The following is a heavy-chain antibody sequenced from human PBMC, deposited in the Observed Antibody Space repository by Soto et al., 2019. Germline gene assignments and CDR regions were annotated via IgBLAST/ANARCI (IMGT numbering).Heavy chain of an antibody. CDR2: IWYGGSNK. J-gene: IGHJ4*02. CDR3: ARDPHLSAAGYYFDY. Sequence: PGGSLRLSCAASGFTFSSYGMHWVRQAPGKGLEWVAVIWYGGSNKYYADSVKGRFTISRDNSKNTLYLQMNSLRAEDTAVYYCARDPHLSAAGYYFDYWGQGTLVTVSS. V-gene: IGHV3-33*01. D-gene: IGHD6-13*01. CDR1: GFTFSSYG.